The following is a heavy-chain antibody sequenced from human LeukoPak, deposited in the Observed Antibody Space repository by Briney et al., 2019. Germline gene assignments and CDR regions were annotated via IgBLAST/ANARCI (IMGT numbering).Heavy chain of an antibody. Sequence: ASVKVSCKASGYTFTGYYMHWVRQAPGQRLEWMGRINPNSGGTNYAQKFQGRVTMTRDTSISTAYMELSRLRSDDTAVYYCARVIAVAGTIYFDYWGPGTLVTVSS. CDR2: INPNSGGT. CDR1: GYTFTGYY. J-gene: IGHJ4*02. D-gene: IGHD6-19*01. V-gene: IGHV1-2*06. CDR3: ARVIAVAGTIYFDY.